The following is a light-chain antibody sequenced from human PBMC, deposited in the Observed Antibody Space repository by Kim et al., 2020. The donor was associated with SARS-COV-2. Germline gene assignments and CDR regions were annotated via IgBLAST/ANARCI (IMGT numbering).Light chain of an antibody. CDR1: QTISSW. CDR3: QQYHYYWT. CDR2: DAS. V-gene: IGKV1-5*01. Sequence: DIQMTQSPSTLSASVGDRVTITCRASQTISSWLAWYQQKPGKAPKVLIYDASKLESGVPSRFRGSGSGTEFTLTINSLQPDDFATYYCQQYHYYWTFGQGTKVEIK. J-gene: IGKJ1*01.